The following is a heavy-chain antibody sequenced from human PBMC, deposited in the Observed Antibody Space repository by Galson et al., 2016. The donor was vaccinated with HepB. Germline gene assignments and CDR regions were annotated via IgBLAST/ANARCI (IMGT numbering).Heavy chain of an antibody. J-gene: IGHJ5*02. CDR3: AKEVGTVHPSNWFDP. V-gene: IGHV3-23*01. CDR1: GFTFSSYA. Sequence: SLRLSCAASGFTFSSYAMDWVRQAPRKGLEWVSAISRSGDATYYADSVKGRFTIFRDNSKDTLYLQMNSLRAEDTAVYYCAKEVGTVHPSNWFDPWGQGTL. D-gene: IGHD1-26*01. CDR2: ISRSGDAT.